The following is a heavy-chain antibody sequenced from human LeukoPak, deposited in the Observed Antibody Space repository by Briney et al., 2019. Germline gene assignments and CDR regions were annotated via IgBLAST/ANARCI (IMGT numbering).Heavy chain of an antibody. V-gene: IGHV1-8*02. CDR2: MNPNSGNT. Sequence: ASVKVSCKASGYTFTDYYMHWVRQATGQGLEWMGWMNPNSGNTAYAQKFQGRVTMTRNTSISTAYMELSSLRSEDTAVYYCARDSSGWYHWFDPWGQGTLVTVSS. CDR3: ARDSSGWYHWFDP. D-gene: IGHD6-19*01. CDR1: GYTFTDYY. J-gene: IGHJ5*02.